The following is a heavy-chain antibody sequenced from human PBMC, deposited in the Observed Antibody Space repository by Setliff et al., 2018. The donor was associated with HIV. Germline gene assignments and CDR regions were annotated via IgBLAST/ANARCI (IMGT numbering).Heavy chain of an antibody. CDR1: GDTFTSYY. Sequence: ASVKVSCKASGDTFTSYYMHWVRQAPGQGLEWMGWISAYDGNTNYAQKVRERVTLTTDTATNTAFMELKNLTSADTAVYFCARSDWELVLSSFDYWGQGTQVTVSS. J-gene: IGHJ4*02. D-gene: IGHD1-26*01. CDR3: ARSDWELVLSSFDY. V-gene: IGHV1-18*04. CDR2: ISAYDGNT.